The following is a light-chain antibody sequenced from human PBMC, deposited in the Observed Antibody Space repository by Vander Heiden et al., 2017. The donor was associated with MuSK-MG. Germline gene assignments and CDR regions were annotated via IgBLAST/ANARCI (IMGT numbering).Light chain of an antibody. J-gene: IGKJ3*01. CDR2: AAS. CDR1: QSMSSH. Sequence: DIQMTQSPSSMSASVGDRVTIICRASQSMSSHLNWYQQKPGKAPKLLIYAASSLQSGVPSRFSGSVSGTDFTLTISSLQPENFATYYFQQNYSSHLFGHGTKAHIQ. V-gene: IGKV1-39*01. CDR3: QQNYSSHL.